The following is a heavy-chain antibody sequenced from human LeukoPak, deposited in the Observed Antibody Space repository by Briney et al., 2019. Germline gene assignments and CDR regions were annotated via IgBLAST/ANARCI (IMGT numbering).Heavy chain of an antibody. CDR3: ARGYYDSSGYQPFDP. J-gene: IGHJ5*02. D-gene: IGHD3-22*01. CDR1: GYTLTSYY. CDR2: IIPIFGTA. Sequence: ASVKVSCKASGYTLTSYYLHWVRQAPGQGLEWMGGIIPIFGTANYAQKFQGRVTITADESTSTAYMELSSLRSEDTAVYYCARGYYDSSGYQPFDPWGQGTLVTVSS. V-gene: IGHV1-69*13.